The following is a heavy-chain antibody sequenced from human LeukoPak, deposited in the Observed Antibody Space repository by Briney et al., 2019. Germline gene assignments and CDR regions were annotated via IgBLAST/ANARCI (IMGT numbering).Heavy chain of an antibody. CDR2: IYTTGST. V-gene: IGHV4-4*07. CDR3: ARGGEWSYDY. CDR1: DDSINDYY. D-gene: IGHD3-3*01. Sequence: PSVTLSLACTVSDDSINDYYWSWIRQPAGKGLEWIGRIYTTGSTNYNPSLKSRVTMSIDMSKNQFSLNLSSVTAADTAVYYCARGGEWSYDYWGQGTLVTVSS. J-gene: IGHJ4*02.